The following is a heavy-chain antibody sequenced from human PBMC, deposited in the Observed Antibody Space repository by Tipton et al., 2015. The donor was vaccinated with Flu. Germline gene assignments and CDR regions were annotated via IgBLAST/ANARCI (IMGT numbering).Heavy chain of an antibody. J-gene: IGHJ4*02. CDR3: ARARGYCSGGHCYSYYFDY. CDR2: ISYSGNT. D-gene: IGHD2-15*01. Sequence: TLSLTCKVSSVPISSGGYYWSWIRQHPGKDLEWIGFISYSGNTYYNPSLKGLGTISVDTSKNQFSLKLSSVTAADTAVYYCARARGYCSGGHCYSYYFDYWGQRTLVTVSS. V-gene: IGHV4-31*01. CDR1: SVPISSGGYY.